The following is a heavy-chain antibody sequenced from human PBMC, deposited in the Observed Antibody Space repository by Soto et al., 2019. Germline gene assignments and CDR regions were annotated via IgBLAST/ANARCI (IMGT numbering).Heavy chain of an antibody. CDR1: GFTFSSYA. J-gene: IGHJ6*02. CDR3: ARVPIAAAGPEYYYGMDV. V-gene: IGHV3-30-3*01. Sequence: QVQLVESGGGVVQPGRSLRLSCAASGFTFSSYAMHWVRQAPGKGLEWVAVISYDGSNKYYADSVKGRFTISRDNSKNTQYLQMNSLRAEDTAVYYCARVPIAAAGPEYYYGMDVWGQGTTVTVSS. D-gene: IGHD6-13*01. CDR2: ISYDGSNK.